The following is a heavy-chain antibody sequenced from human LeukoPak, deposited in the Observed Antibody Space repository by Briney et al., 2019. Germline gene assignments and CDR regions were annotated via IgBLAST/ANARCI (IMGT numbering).Heavy chain of an antibody. Sequence: GGSLRLSCAASGFTFSSYGMSWVRQAPGKGLEWVSAISGRGGSTYYGDSVKGWLTTSRDNSKNPLYLQMNSLRAEDTAVYYCAKGLYSGSCHTAIDYWGQGTLVTVSS. J-gene: IGHJ4*02. V-gene: IGHV3-23*01. CDR3: AKGLYSGSCHTAIDY. D-gene: IGHD1-26*01. CDR2: ISGRGGST. CDR1: GFTFSSYG.